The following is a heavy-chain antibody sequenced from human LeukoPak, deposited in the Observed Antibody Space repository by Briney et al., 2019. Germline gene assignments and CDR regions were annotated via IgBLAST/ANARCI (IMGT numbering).Heavy chain of an antibody. D-gene: IGHD2-15*01. CDR1: GGSISSSSYY. V-gene: IGHV4-39*01. CDR2: IYYSGST. CDR3: ARPGLECSGGSCYSGFDY. Sequence: SETLSLTCTVSGGSISSSSYYWGWIRQPPGKGLEWIGSIYYSGSTYYNPSLKSRVTISVDTSKNQFSLKLSSVTAADTAVYYCARPGLECSGGSCYSGFDYWGQGILVTVSS. J-gene: IGHJ4*02.